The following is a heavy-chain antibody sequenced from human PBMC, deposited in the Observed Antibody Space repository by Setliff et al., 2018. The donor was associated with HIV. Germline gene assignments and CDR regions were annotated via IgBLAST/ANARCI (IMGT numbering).Heavy chain of an antibody. D-gene: IGHD3-22*01. CDR1: GFTFGDYA. CDR3: TRDLTEDYYDSSGFDAFDI. CDR2: IRSKAYGGTT. V-gene: IGHV3-49*04. J-gene: IGHJ3*02. Sequence: PGGSLRLSCTVSGFTFGDYAMSWVRQAPGKGLEWVGFIRSKAYGGTTEYAASVKGRFTISRDDSKSIAYLQMNSLKTEDTAVYYCTRDLTEDYYDSSGFDAFDIWGQGTMVTVSS.